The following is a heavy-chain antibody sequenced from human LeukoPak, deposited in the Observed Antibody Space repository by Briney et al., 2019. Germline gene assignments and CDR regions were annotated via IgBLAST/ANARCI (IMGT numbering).Heavy chain of an antibody. CDR2: ISAYNGNT. D-gene: IGHD1-1*01. CDR1: GYTFSSYG. V-gene: IGHV1-18*01. Sequence: GASVTVSCTASGYTFSSYGISWVRQAPGQGLEWMGWISAYNGNTNYAQKLQGRVTMTTHTSTSTAYMELRSLRSDDTAVYYCARGSWKSDVAYYYYYMDVWGKGTTVSVSS. CDR3: ARGSWKSDVAYYYYYMDV. J-gene: IGHJ6*03.